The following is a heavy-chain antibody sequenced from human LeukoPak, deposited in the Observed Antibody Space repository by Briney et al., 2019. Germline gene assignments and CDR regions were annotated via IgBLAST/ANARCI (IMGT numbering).Heavy chain of an antibody. CDR2: FSYGGNT. CDR1: GGSISSGGYS. J-gene: IGHJ4*02. CDR3: ARGDYDSSGYLYYFDP. D-gene: IGHD3-22*01. Sequence: SETLSLTCAVSGGSISSGGYSWSWIRQPPGKGLEWIGYFSYGGNTYYNPSLKSRVTISVDTATNQFSLKVRSVTAADTAVYYCARGDYDSSGYLYYFDPWGQGTPVTVSS. V-gene: IGHV4-30-2*05.